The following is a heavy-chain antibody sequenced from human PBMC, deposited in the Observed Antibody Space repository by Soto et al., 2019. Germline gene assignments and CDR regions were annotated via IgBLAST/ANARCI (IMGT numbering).Heavy chain of an antibody. CDR1: GFTVSSNY. CDR2: IYSGGST. J-gene: IGHJ4*02. CDR3: ARERPYCSGGSCFAFDY. Sequence: EVQLVESGGGLIQPGGSLRLSCAASGFTVSSNYMSWVRQAPGKGLEWVSVIYSGGSTYYADSVKGRFTISRDNSKTTLYLQMNSLRAEDTAVYYCARERPYCSGGSCFAFDYWGQGTLVTVSS. D-gene: IGHD2-15*01. V-gene: IGHV3-53*01.